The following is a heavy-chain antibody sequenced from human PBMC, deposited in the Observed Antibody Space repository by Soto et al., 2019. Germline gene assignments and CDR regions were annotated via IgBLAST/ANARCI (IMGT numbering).Heavy chain of an antibody. V-gene: IGHV4-61*01. D-gene: IGHD3-16*01. CDR1: GGFVSSGSYY. CDR3: ARLPNRGTHPPFDY. CDR2: IYYSGST. Sequence: SGTLSLTCTVSGGFVSSGSYYWSWIRQPPGKGLEWIGYIYYSGSTNYNPSLKSRVTMSLDTSKNQYSLKINSVTAADTAIYYCARLPNRGTHPPFDYWGQGTLVTVSS. J-gene: IGHJ4*02.